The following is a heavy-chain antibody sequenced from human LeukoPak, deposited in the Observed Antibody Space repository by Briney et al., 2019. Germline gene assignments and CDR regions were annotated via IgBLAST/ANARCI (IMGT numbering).Heavy chain of an antibody. CDR1: GFTFSSYA. D-gene: IGHD3-22*01. J-gene: IGHJ6*04. CDR3: AKSLGYDSGGPGDSSYGMDV. V-gene: IGHV3-23*01. Sequence: GGSLRLSCAASGFTFSSYAMSWVRQAPGKGLEWVSAISGSGGSTYYADSVKGRFTISRDNSKNTLYLQMNSLRAEDTAVYYCAKSLGYDSGGPGDSSYGMDVGDKGPRAPVSS. CDR2: ISGSGGST.